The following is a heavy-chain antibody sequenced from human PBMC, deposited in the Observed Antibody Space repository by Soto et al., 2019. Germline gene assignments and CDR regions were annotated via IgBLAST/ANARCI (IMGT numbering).Heavy chain of an antibody. J-gene: IGHJ4*02. CDR3: ARWGNYKKLDC. Sequence: GGSLRLSCAASGFTFSSHGMHWVRQAPGKGLEWVAVIWYDGSEKYYADSAKGRFTISRDNSKNTLYLQMSGLRAEDTAVHYCARWGNYKKLDCWGQGTPVTVSS. CDR1: GFTFSSHG. CDR2: IWYDGSEK. V-gene: IGHV3-33*01. D-gene: IGHD7-27*01.